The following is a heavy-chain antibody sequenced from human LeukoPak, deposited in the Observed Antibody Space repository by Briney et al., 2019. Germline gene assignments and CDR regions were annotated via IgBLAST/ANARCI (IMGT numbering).Heavy chain of an antibody. CDR1: GFTVSSNY. V-gene: IGHV3-66*01. CDR3: ARVPHDILTGLGAFDI. Sequence: GGSLRLSCAASGFTVSSNYMSWVRQAPGKGLEWVSVIYSGGSTYYADSVKGRFTISRDNSKNTLYLQMNSLRAEDTAVYYCARVPHDILTGLGAFDIWGQGTMVTVSS. CDR2: IYSGGST. D-gene: IGHD3-9*01. J-gene: IGHJ3*02.